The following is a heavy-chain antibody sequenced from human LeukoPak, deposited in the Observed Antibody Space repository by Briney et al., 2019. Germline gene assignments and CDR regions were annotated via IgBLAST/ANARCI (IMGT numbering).Heavy chain of an antibody. D-gene: IGHD1-26*01. CDR2: ISGSGGRT. V-gene: IGHV3-23*01. CDR3: AKDLPTPNSGSYRGFDY. CDR1: GFTFSGYV. J-gene: IGHJ4*02. Sequence: PGGSLRLSCAASGFTFSGYVMSWVRQAPGKGLEWVSAISGSGGRTYYADSVKGRFTISRDNSRNTLYLQMTSLRAEDTAVYYCAKDLPTPNSGSYRGFDYWGQGTQVTVSS.